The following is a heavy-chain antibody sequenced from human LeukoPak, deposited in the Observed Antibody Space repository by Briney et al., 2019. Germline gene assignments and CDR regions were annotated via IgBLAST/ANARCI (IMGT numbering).Heavy chain of an antibody. Sequence: GGSLRLSCAASGFIFSSYWMHWVRQAPGKGLEWVAFIRYDGSNKYYADSVKGRFTISRDNAKNSLYLQMNSLRAEDTAVYYCVRQLVSWGQGTLVTVSS. D-gene: IGHD6-6*01. V-gene: IGHV3-33*08. CDR1: GFIFSSYW. J-gene: IGHJ5*02. CDR2: IRYDGSNK. CDR3: VRQLVS.